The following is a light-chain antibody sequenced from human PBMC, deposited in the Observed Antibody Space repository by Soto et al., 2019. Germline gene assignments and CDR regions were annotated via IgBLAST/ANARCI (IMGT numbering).Light chain of an antibody. V-gene: IGKV1-39*01. Sequence: DIQMTQSPSSLSASVGDRVTITCRASQSISSYLNWYQQKPGKAPNLLIYAASSVQSGVPSKFSGSGSGTDFTLTISSLQPEDFATYYCQQSYSSPFTFGPVTKVDIK. J-gene: IGKJ3*01. CDR1: QSISSY. CDR3: QQSYSSPFT. CDR2: AAS.